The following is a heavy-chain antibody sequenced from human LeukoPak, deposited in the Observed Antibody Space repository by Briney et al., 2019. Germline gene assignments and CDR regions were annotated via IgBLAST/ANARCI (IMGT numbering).Heavy chain of an antibody. Sequence: SETLSLTCTVSGGSITSYYWSWIRQPPGKGQEWIGYIYYSGSNNYNPSLKSRVTMSVDTSKNQFSLMLTSVAAADTVVYYCPINYGDYPLDSWGQATLVTVSS. CDR1: GGSITSYY. V-gene: IGHV4-59*01. CDR2: IYYSGSN. J-gene: IGHJ4*02. D-gene: IGHD4-17*01. CDR3: PINYGDYPLDS.